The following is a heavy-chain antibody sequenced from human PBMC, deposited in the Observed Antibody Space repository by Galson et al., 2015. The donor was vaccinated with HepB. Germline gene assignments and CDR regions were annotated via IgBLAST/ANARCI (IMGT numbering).Heavy chain of an antibody. J-gene: IGHJ6*02. V-gene: IGHV3-73*01. CDR2: IRSKAHNYAT. D-gene: IGHD2-2*02. CDR1: GFTFSGSA. CDR3: ASNLDIVVVPAAIPNNNYYYYGMDV. Sequence: SLRLSCAASGFTFSGSAIHWVRQASGKGPEWVGRIRSKAHNYATSCVPSLIGRFTISRDDSNNMAFLHMNSLRAEDTAVYYCASNLDIVVVPAAIPNNNYYYYGMDVWGQGTTVTVSS.